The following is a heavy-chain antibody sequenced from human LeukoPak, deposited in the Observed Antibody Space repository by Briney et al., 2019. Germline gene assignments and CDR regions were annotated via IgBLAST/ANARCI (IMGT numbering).Heavy chain of an antibody. J-gene: IGHJ3*02. D-gene: IGHD3-16*02. V-gene: IGHV3-21*01. CDR2: ISSSSSYI. CDR3: ARDRSPPYDYVWGSYRHDAFDI. CDR1: GFTFSSYA. Sequence: GGSLRLSCAASGFTFSSYAMSWVRQAPGKGLEWVSSISSSSSYIYYADSVKGRFTISRDNAKNSLYLQMNSLRAEDTAVYYCARDRSPPYDYVWGSYRHDAFDIWGQGTMVTVSS.